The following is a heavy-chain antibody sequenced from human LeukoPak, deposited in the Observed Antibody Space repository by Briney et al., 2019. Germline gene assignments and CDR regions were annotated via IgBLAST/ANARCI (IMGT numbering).Heavy chain of an antibody. V-gene: IGHV3-30*02. Sequence: GGSLRLSCAASGFTFSSYGMHWVRQAPGKGLEWVAFIRYDGSNKYYADSVKGRFTISRDNSKNTLYLQMNSLRAEDTAVYYCAKVAELQSLWYYYYYMDVWGKGTTVTVSS. J-gene: IGHJ6*03. CDR2: IRYDGSNK. D-gene: IGHD1-26*01. CDR1: GFTFSSYG. CDR3: AKVAELQSLWYYYYYMDV.